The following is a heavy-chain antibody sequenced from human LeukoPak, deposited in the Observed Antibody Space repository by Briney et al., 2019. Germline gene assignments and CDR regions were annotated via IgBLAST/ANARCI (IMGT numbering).Heavy chain of an antibody. Sequence: SETLSLTCAVSGGSFIGYHWNWIRQPPGKGLEWIGEINHRGSTNYNPSLKSRVTLSVDTSKNQFSLKLSSATAADTAVYYCASRHSKQQPYYYYMDIWGKGTTVTVSS. D-gene: IGHD6-13*01. CDR1: GGSFIGYH. J-gene: IGHJ6*03. CDR3: ASRHSKQQPYYYYMDI. V-gene: IGHV4-34*01. CDR2: INHRGST.